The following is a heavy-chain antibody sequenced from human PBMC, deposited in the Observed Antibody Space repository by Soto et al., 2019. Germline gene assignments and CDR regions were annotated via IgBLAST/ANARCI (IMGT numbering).Heavy chain of an antibody. CDR3: THRRLGSPSGAMDV. Sequence: QITLKESGPTLVKPTQTLTLTCTFSGFSLTTSGVGVGWIRQPPGKALKWLAFIYWDDDKRYGPSLKTRLTIIKDTSKNQVVLTMTNVDPVDTATYYCTHRRLGSPSGAMDVWGQGTTVTVSS. J-gene: IGHJ6*02. D-gene: IGHD1-26*01. CDR1: GFSLTTSGVG. V-gene: IGHV2-5*05. CDR2: IYWDDDK.